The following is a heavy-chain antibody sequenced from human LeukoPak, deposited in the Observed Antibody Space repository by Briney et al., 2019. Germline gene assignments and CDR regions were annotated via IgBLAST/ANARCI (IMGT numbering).Heavy chain of an antibody. Sequence: SVKVSCKXSGGTFSSYAISWVRQAPGQGLEWMGRIIPILGTANYAQKFQGRVTITTDESTSTAYMELSSLRSEDTAVYYCARDTWVDTAMISLNYYYYMDVWGKGTTVTVSS. J-gene: IGHJ6*03. CDR1: GGTFSSYA. CDR3: ARDTWVDTAMISLNYYYYMDV. D-gene: IGHD5-18*01. V-gene: IGHV1-69*11. CDR2: IIPILGTA.